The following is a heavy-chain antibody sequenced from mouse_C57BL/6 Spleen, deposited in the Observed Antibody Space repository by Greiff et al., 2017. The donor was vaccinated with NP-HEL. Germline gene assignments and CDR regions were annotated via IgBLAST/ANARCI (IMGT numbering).Heavy chain of an antibody. CDR1: GYTFTDYY. Sequence: EVQLQQSGPVLVKPGASVKMSCKASGYTFTDYYMNWVKQSHGKSLEWIGVINPYNGGTSYNQKFKGKATLTVDKSSSTAYMELNSLTSEDSAVYYCARDTTVHFDYWGQGTTLTVSS. V-gene: IGHV1-19*01. CDR2: INPYNGGT. D-gene: IGHD1-1*01. CDR3: ARDTTVHFDY. J-gene: IGHJ2*01.